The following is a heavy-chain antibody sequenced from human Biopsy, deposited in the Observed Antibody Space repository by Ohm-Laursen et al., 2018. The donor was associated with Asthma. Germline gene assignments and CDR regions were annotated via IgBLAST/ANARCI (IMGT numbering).Heavy chain of an antibody. CDR3: ARRGITGTTLDY. V-gene: IGHV1-46*01. J-gene: IGHJ4*02. CDR1: GFPFTAYY. CDR2: INPSGGST. D-gene: IGHD1-7*01. Sequence: GASVKVSCKTSGFPFTAYYMHWVRQAPGQGLEWMGIINPSGGSTSYAQKFQGRVTMTRDTSTSTVYMELSSLRSEDTAVYYCARRGITGTTLDYWGQGTLVTVSS.